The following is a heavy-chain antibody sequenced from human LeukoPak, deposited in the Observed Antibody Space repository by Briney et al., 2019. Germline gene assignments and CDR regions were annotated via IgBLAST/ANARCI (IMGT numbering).Heavy chain of an antibody. Sequence: GGSLRLSCAASGFTFSSYSMNWVRQAPGKGLVWVSRINSDGSSTSYADSVKGRFTISRDNAKNTLYLQMNSLRAEDTAVYYCARPTGDYYVSDAFDIWGQGTMVTVSS. CDR2: INSDGSST. D-gene: IGHD3-22*01. CDR1: GFTFSSYS. CDR3: ARPTGDYYVSDAFDI. V-gene: IGHV3-74*01. J-gene: IGHJ3*02.